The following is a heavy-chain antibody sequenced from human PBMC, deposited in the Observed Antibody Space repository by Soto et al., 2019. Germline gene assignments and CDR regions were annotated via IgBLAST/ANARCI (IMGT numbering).Heavy chain of an antibody. Sequence: PSETLSLTCTVSGGSVSSESHYWSWIRQTPGKGLEWIGYIYYTGSTNYNPSLKGRVTMSVDTSRDQVSLRLRSGTRADTAVYYCARAQYDFRRGCYSYAMEVWRQGTKATVS. CDR1: GGSVSSESHY. CDR2: IYYTGST. CDR3: ARAQYDFRRGCYSYAMEV. J-gene: IGHJ6*02. V-gene: IGHV4-61*01. D-gene: IGHD3-3*01.